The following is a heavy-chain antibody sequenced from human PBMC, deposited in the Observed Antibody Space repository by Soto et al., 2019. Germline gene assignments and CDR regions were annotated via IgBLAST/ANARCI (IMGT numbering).Heavy chain of an antibody. D-gene: IGHD6-19*01. CDR3: TRQTDAVQWLVVPTDYNFDY. CDR1: GFTFGGSA. V-gene: IGHV3-73*02. J-gene: IGHJ4*02. CDR2: IRSKTNSYAT. Sequence: EGQLVESGGGLVQPGGSLKLSCAASGFTFGGSAMHWVRQASGKGLEWVGHIRSKTNSYATAYAESVKGRFTISRDDSMKPAYLQMNSLKTEDTAVYFCTRQTDAVQWLVVPTDYNFDYWGQGTLVTVSS.